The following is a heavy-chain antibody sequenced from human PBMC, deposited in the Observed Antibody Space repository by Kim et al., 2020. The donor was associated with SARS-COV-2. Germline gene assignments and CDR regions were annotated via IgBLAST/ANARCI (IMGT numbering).Heavy chain of an antibody. J-gene: IGHJ5*02. V-gene: IGHV4-39*01. Sequence: SETLSLTCTVSGGSISSSSYYWGWIRQPPGKGLEWIGSIYYSGSTYYNPSLKSRDTISVDTSKNQFSLKLSSVTAADTAVYYCARHERRWLQIRPNWFDPWGQGTLVTVSS. CDR1: GGSISSSSYY. D-gene: IGHD4-17*01. CDR2: IYYSGST. CDR3: ARHERRWLQIRPNWFDP.